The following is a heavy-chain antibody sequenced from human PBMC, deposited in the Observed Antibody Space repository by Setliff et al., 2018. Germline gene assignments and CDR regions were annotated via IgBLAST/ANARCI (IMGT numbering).Heavy chain of an antibody. V-gene: IGHV3-7*01. CDR3: ARDHAYGSRFYYYYYGMDV. J-gene: IGHJ6*02. Sequence: PGGSLRLSCAASGFTFSSYWMSWVRQAPGKGLEWVANIKQDGSEEYYVDSVKGRFTISRDNAKNSLYLQMNSLRAEDTAVYYCARDHAYGSRFYYYYYGMDVWGQGTTVTVSS. D-gene: IGHD3-10*01. CDR1: GFTFSSYW. CDR2: IKQDGSEE.